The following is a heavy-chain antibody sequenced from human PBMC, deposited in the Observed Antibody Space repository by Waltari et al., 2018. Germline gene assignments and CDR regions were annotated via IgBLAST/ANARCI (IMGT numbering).Heavy chain of an antibody. Sequence: QVQLQQSGTGLVKHWQTLSRTCAISGDSVYRNNAAWNWHRTSPSNGSEWLGSTYDRSKWYNDYAVSVKSRITINPDTSKNQFSLQLNSVTPEDTAVYYCARREYYYDSSGYYENLFDPWGQGTLVTVSS. J-gene: IGHJ5*02. V-gene: IGHV6-1*01. CDR1: GDSVYRNNAA. D-gene: IGHD3-22*01. CDR3: ARREYYYDSSGYYENLFDP. CDR2: TYDRSKWYN.